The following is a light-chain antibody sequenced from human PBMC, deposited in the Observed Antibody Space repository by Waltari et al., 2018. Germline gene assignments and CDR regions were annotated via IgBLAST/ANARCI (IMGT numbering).Light chain of an antibody. J-gene: IGKJ1*01. CDR1: QSVSSN. Sequence: EIVMTQSPATLSVSPGERATLSCRASQSVSSNLAWYQPKPGQAPRLLISGASPRATGIPARFSGSGSGTDFTLTISSLQSEDFAVYYCQQYNNWPRWTFGQGTKVEIK. CDR2: GAS. V-gene: IGKV3-15*01. CDR3: QQYNNWPRWT.